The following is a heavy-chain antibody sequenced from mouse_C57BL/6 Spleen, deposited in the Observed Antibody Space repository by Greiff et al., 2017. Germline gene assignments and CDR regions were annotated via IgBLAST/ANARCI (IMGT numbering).Heavy chain of an antibody. CDR1: GYTFTSYW. CDR3: ARSAFITTVVPYYAMDY. J-gene: IGHJ4*01. CDR2: INPSSGYT. Sequence: VQLQQSGAELAQPGASVKLSCKASGYTFTSYWMHWVKQRPGQGLEWIGYINPSSGYTTYNQKLKVKAPLTADKTSSTAYMQLSSLTDEDSAVYYCARSAFITTVVPYYAMDYWGQGTSVTVSS. D-gene: IGHD1-1*01. V-gene: IGHV1-7*01.